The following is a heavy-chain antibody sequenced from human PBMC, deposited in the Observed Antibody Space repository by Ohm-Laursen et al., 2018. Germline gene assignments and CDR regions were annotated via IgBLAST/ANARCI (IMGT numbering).Heavy chain of an antibody. J-gene: IGHJ6*02. D-gene: IGHD1-14*01. CDR2: INGDGSIT. CDR3: AKSPEGYYYGLDV. CDR1: GLTFSAYW. Sequence: GSLRLSCSASGLTFSAYWMHWVRQAPGKGLLCVSRINGDGSITTYADSVKGRFTISRDNAKNTLYLQMNSLRVEDTALYYCAKSPEGYYYGLDVWGQGTTVTISS. V-gene: IGHV3-74*01.